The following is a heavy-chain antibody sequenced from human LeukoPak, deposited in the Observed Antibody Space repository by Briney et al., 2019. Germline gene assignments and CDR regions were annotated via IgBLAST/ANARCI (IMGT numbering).Heavy chain of an antibody. J-gene: IGHJ5*02. CDR2: IYTSGST. CDR3: ARVDITIFGVATGWFDP. D-gene: IGHD3-3*01. CDR1: GGSISSYY. V-gene: IGHV4-4*07. Sequence: SETLSLTCTVSGGSISSYYWSWIRQPAGKGLEWIGRIYTSGSTNYNPSLKSRVPMSVDTSKNQFSLKLSSVTAADTAVYYCARVDITIFGVATGWFDPWGQGTLVTVSS.